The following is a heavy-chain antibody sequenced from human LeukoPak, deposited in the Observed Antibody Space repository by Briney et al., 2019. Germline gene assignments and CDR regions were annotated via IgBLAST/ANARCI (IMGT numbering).Heavy chain of an antibody. J-gene: IGHJ4*02. D-gene: IGHD2-15*01. Sequence: GGSLRLSCAASGFTFSTYAMNWVRQAPGKVLEWVSSISGNSDYIYYAESLKGRFTISRDNAKNLLYLQLNSLREEDTAVYYCAREKRTMAVVNDYWGQGTLVIVSS. CDR2: ISGNSDYI. CDR1: GFTFSTYA. CDR3: AREKRTMAVVNDY. V-gene: IGHV3-21*06.